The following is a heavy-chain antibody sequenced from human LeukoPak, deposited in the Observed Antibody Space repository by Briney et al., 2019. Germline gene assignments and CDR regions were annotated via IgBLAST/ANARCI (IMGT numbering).Heavy chain of an antibody. CDR2: IRSKANSYAT. CDR1: GFTFSGSA. J-gene: IGHJ4*02. CDR3: TSSVVYGTIFGVVIGDY. V-gene: IGHV3-73*01. D-gene: IGHD3-3*01. Sequence: GGSLRLSCAASGFTFSGSAMHWVRQASGKGLEWVGRIRSKANSYATAYAASVKGRFTISRDDSKNTAYLQMNSLKTEDTAVYYCTSSVVYGTIFGVVIGDYWGQGTLVTVSS.